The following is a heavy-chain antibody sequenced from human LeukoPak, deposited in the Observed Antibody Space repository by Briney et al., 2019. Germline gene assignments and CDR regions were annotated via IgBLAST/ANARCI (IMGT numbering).Heavy chain of an antibody. Sequence: GGSLRLSCAASEFTFSSFWMSWVREAPGEGLEWGASIKQDGSEKFYVDSVKGRFTISRDNAKNSLYLQMNSLRAEDTAVYYCARIRRYNYGSNFDYWGQGTLVTVSS. V-gene: IGHV3-7*01. J-gene: IGHJ4*02. CDR2: IKQDGSEK. CDR1: EFTFSSFW. D-gene: IGHD5-18*01. CDR3: ARIRRYNYGSNFDY.